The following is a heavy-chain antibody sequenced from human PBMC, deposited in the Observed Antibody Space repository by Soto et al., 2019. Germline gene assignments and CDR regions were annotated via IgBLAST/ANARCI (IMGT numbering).Heavy chain of an antibody. CDR1: GGSISSSNW. J-gene: IGHJ1*01. D-gene: IGHD2-15*01. CDR3: ERDREVAATGRYFPH. CDR2: IYHSGST. V-gene: IGHV4-4*02. Sequence: QVQLQESGPGLVKPSGTLSLTCAVSGGSISSSNWWSWVRQPPGKGLEWIGEIYHSGSTNYNPSLKSRVTISVDKSKNQFSLNLTSVTAADTAVYYCERDREVAATGRYFPHWGQGTLVTVSS.